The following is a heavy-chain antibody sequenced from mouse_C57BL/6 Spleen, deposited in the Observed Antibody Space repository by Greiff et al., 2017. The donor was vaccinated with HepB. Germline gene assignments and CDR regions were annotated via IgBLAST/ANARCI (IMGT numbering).Heavy chain of an antibody. J-gene: IGHJ4*01. CDR1: GYTFTSYW. D-gene: IGHD2-2*01. CDR2: IYPGSGST. V-gene: IGHV1-55*01. CDR3: AREDGYDGGYAMDY. Sequence: VQLQQPGAELVKPGASVKMSCKASGYTFTSYWITWVKQRPGQGLEWIGDIYPGSGSTNYNEKFKSKATLTVDTSSSTAYMQLSSLTSEDSAVYYCAREDGYDGGYAMDYWGQGTSVTVSS.